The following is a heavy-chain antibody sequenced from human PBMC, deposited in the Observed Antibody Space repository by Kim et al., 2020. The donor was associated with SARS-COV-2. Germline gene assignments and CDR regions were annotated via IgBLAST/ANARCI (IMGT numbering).Heavy chain of an antibody. D-gene: IGHD3-3*01. Sequence: SETLSLTCTVSGGSISSYYWSWIRQPPGKGLEWIGYIYYSGSTNYNPSLKSRVTISVDTSKNQFSLKLSSVTAADTAVYYCARVGYDFWSGYHMENYYGMDVWGQGTTVTVSS. CDR2: IYYSGST. CDR3: ARVGYDFWSGYHMENYYGMDV. CDR1: GGSISSYY. J-gene: IGHJ6*02. V-gene: IGHV4-59*13.